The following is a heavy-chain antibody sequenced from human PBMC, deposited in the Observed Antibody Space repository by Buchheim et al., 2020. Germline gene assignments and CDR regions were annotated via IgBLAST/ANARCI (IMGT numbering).Heavy chain of an antibody. CDR3: ARGVYSRQKKWFDP. J-gene: IGHJ5*02. V-gene: IGHV4-34*02. D-gene: IGHD3-22*01. CDR1: GGSLNSHY. CDR2: VYHSGVT. Sequence: QVHLQQWGAGLLKPSQPLSLTCAVYGGSLNSHYWSWIRQPPGKGLEWIGDVYHSGVTDYNPSLKSRVTISVDPSNNRFALKLKSMAAAGTTMYYCARGVYSRQKKWFDPWGQGTL.